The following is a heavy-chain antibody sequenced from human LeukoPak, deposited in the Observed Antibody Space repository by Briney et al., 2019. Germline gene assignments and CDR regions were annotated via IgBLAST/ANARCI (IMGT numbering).Heavy chain of an antibody. CDR3: TTDLGPILRYFDWLYPPYDY. CDR2: IKSKTDGGTT. J-gene: IGHJ4*02. CDR1: GFTFSNAW. V-gene: IGHV3-15*01. D-gene: IGHD3-9*01. Sequence: GGSLRLSCAASGFTFSNAWMSWVRQAPGKGLEWVGRIKSKTDGGTTDYAARLKGRFTSSRDDSKNTLYLQMNSLKTEDAAVYYCTTDLGPILRYFDWLYPPYDYWGQGTLVTVSS.